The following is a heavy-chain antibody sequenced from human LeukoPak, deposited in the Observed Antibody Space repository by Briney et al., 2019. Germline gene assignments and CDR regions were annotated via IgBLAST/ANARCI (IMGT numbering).Heavy chain of an antibody. D-gene: IGHD3-9*01. Sequence: GGSLRLSCAASGFTVSSNYMSWVRQAPGKGLVWVSRINGDGSSTSYADSVKGRFTISRDNAKKTQYLQMNSLRAEDTAVYYCARDRGDILTGPDYWGQGTLVTVSS. J-gene: IGHJ4*02. V-gene: IGHV3-74*01. CDR3: ARDRGDILTGPDY. CDR2: INGDGSST. CDR1: GFTVSSNY.